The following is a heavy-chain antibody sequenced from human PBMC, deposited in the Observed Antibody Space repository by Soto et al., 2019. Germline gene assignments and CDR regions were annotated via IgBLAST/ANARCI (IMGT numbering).Heavy chain of an antibody. V-gene: IGHV1-46*01. CDR2: FKPTGGGST. J-gene: IGHJ6*02. CDR3: ASDYGSGVEMDV. D-gene: IGHD3-10*01. Sequence: ASVKVSCKPSGYTFSGYYVHWVRQAPGQGLEWMGVFKPTGGGSTSYAQRSQGRVTVTRDTSTSTVYMELGSLRFDDTAVYFCASDYGSGVEMDVWGQGTRVTVSS. CDR1: GYTFSGYY.